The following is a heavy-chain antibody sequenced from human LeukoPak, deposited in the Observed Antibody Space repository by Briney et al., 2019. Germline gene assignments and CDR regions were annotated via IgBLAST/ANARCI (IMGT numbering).Heavy chain of an antibody. D-gene: IGHD7-27*01. V-gene: IGHV3-23*01. Sequence: GGSLRLSCAASGFTFSTYTMYWVRHPPGKRLEWVSIIGSSGGGIHYADSAKGRFTISRDDSKNALYLQMNSLRVEDTAVYYCAIDPNWGTHSWGQGVLVTVSS. CDR2: IGSSGGGI. J-gene: IGHJ4*02. CDR3: AIDPNWGTHS. CDR1: GFTFSTYT.